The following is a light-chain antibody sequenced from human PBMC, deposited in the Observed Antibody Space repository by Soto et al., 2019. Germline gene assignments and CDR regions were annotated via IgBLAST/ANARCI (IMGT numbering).Light chain of an antibody. Sequence: EIVLTQSPGTLSVSPGERATLSCRASQSVGRNYLAWYQQKPGQAPRLLIYDASSRATGIPDRFSGSGSGTDFTLTISRLEPEDFAVYYCQQYASSPLTFGRGTKVETK. CDR3: QQYASSPLT. CDR1: QSVGRNY. J-gene: IGKJ4*01. V-gene: IGKV3-20*01. CDR2: DAS.